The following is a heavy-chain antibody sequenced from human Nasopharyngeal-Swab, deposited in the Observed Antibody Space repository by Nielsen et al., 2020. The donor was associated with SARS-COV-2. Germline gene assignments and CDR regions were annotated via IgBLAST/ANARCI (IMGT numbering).Heavy chain of an antibody. Sequence: ASVKVSCKASGYTFIGYGISWVRQAPGQGLEWMGWISAYNGNTNYAQKLQGRVTMTTDTSTSTAYMELRSLRSDDTAVYYCARDSTGRGYCSSTSCYGLFGKDYYYGMDVWGQGTTVTVSS. D-gene: IGHD2-2*01. J-gene: IGHJ6*02. CDR3: ARDSTGRGYCSSTSCYGLFGKDYYYGMDV. CDR1: GYTFIGYG. V-gene: IGHV1-18*01. CDR2: ISAYNGNT.